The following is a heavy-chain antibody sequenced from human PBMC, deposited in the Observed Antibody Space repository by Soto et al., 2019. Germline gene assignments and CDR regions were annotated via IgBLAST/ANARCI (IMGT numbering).Heavy chain of an antibody. V-gene: IGHV3-53*02. CDR1: GFTVSTNY. D-gene: IGHD6-13*01. CDR3: ATDSPVGSSWYDFDY. J-gene: IGHJ4*02. Sequence: EVQLVETGGGLIQPGGSLRLSCAASGFTVSTNYMTWVRQAPGKGLEWVSVIYSGGSTYYEDSVKGRFTIARDNSKNTLYLQMNSLRAEDTAVYYCATDSPVGSSWYDFDYWGQGTLVTVSS. CDR2: IYSGGST.